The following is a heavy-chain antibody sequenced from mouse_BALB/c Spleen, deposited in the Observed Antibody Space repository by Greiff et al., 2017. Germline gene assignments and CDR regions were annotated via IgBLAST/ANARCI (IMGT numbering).Heavy chain of an antibody. V-gene: IGHV2-9-2*01. J-gene: IGHJ3*01. CDR1: GFSLTSYD. CDR3: VRDRVFYGSSYDAY. D-gene: IGHD1-1*01. CDR2: IWTGGGT. Sequence: ESGPGLVAPSQSLSITCTVSGFSLTSYDISWIRQPPGKGLEWLGVIWTGGGTNYNSAFMSRLSISKDNSKSQVFLKMNSLQTDDTAIYYCVRDRVFYGSSYDAYWGQGTLVTVSA.